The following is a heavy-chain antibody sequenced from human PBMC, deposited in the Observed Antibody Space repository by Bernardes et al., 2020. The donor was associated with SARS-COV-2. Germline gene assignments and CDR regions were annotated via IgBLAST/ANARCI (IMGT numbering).Heavy chain of an antibody. Sequence: GGSLRLSCEASGFTFSRYAMNWVRQAPGKGLEWVSGLSGSADSTYYADSVKGRFTISRDNSRNTLYLQMNSLRGEDTAVYYCAKDGYNYGQIDYWGQGTLVTVSS. CDR1: GFTFSRYA. V-gene: IGHV3-23*01. CDR2: LSGSADST. CDR3: AKDGYNYGQIDY. J-gene: IGHJ4*02. D-gene: IGHD5-18*01.